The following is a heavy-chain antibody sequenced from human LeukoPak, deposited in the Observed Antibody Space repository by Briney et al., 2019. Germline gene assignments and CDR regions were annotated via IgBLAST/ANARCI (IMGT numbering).Heavy chain of an antibody. CDR1: GYTFTGYY. CDR3: ARVIEAERLGELSLGDIDY. Sequence: AASVKVSCKASGYTFTGYYMHWVRQAPGQGLEWMGWINPNSGGTNYAQKLQGRVTMTTDTSTSTGYMELRSLRSDDTAVYYCARVIEAERLGELSLGDIDYWGQGTLVTVSS. D-gene: IGHD3-16*02. CDR2: INPNSGGT. V-gene: IGHV1-2*02. J-gene: IGHJ4*02.